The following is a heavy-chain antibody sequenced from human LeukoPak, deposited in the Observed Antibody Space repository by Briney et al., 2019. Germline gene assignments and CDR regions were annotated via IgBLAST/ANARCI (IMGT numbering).Heavy chain of an antibody. CDR3: ARARGYSGYDDFDY. CDR2: INPNSGGT. Sequence: ASVKVSCKASGYTFTSYAMNWVRQARGQGLEWMGWINPNSGGTNYAQKFQGRVTMTRDTSISTAYMELSRLRSDDTAVYYCARARGYSGYDDFDYWGQGTLVTVSS. D-gene: IGHD5-12*01. CDR1: GYTFTSYA. J-gene: IGHJ4*02. V-gene: IGHV1-2*02.